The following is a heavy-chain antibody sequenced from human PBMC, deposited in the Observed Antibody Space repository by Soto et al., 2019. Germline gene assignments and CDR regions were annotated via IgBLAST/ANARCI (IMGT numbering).Heavy chain of an antibody. V-gene: IGHV4-31*03. J-gene: IGHJ4*02. D-gene: IGHD3-16*01. CDR3: PRAQFRVTFGY. Sequence: PSETLSLTCTVSGGSISSGNYYWSWIRQHPGKGLEWIGYIYYSGTTYYNPSLRSRVTMSVDTSKNQFSLKLTSVTAADTAVYYCPRAQFRVTFGYWGRGTLVTVYS. CDR2: IYYSGTT. CDR1: GGSISSGNYY.